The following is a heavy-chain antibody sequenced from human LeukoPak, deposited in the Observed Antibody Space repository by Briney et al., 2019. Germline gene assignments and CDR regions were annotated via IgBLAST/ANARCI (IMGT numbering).Heavy chain of an antibody. Sequence: SETLSLTCTVSGGSISSYYWSWIRQPPGKGLEWIGYIYYSGSTNYNPSLKSRVTISVDTSKNQFSLKLSSVTAADTAVYYCAREGPLGWELPGAGGYYYYMDVWGKGTTVTVSS. J-gene: IGHJ6*03. CDR3: AREGPLGWELPGAGGYYYYMDV. V-gene: IGHV4-59*01. CDR1: GGSISSYY. CDR2: IYYSGST. D-gene: IGHD1-26*01.